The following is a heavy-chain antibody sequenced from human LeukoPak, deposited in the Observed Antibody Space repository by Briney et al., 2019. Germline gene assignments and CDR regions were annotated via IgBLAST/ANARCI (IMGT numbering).Heavy chain of an antibody. D-gene: IGHD2-15*01. V-gene: IGHV1-18*01. Sequence: ASVKVSCKASGYTFTSYGISWVRQAPGQGLEWMGWISAYNGNTNYAQKIHSTVTMTTDTSTSTAYMERRRLRSDDTGVYYCARDRLGYCSGGSCYFDAFDIWGQGTMVTVSS. J-gene: IGHJ3*02. CDR2: ISAYNGNT. CDR3: ARDRLGYCSGGSCYFDAFDI. CDR1: GYTFTSYG.